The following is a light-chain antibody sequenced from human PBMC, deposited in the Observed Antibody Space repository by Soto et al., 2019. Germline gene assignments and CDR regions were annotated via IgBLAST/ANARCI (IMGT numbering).Light chain of an antibody. CDR3: QQSYSAPWT. CDR2: AAS. CDR1: KSISSY. Sequence: DIQMTQSPSSLSAFVGDRVTITCRASKSISSYLNWYQQKPGKAPKLLIYAASSLQSGVPSRFSGSGSGTDFTLTISSLQPEDFATYYCQQSYSAPWTFGQGTKVEIK. V-gene: IGKV1-39*01. J-gene: IGKJ1*01.